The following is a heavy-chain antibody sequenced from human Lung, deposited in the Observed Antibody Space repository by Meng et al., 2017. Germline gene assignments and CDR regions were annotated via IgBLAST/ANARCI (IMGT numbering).Heavy chain of an antibody. J-gene: IGHJ1*01. D-gene: IGHD1-1*01. CDR2: INRDGTKP. CDR3: TNDRLNH. Sequence: ELQLVDSGGSLVPPGGSRTLSCAASGFNFTDHWMHWVRQGPGKGLVWVSRINRDGTKPTYADSVKGRFTISRDNAKNTLYLQMNNLRAEDTAFYYCTNDRLNHWGQGALVTVSS. V-gene: IGHV3-74*01. CDR1: GFNFTDHW.